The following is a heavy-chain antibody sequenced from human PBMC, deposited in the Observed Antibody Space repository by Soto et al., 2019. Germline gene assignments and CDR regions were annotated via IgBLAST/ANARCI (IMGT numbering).Heavy chain of an antibody. Sequence: SETLSLTCTVSGGSISSGDYYWSWIRQPPGKGLEWIGYIYYSGSTNYNPSLKSRVTISVDTSKNQFSLKLSSVTAADTAVYYCAREALRSLHFDYWGQGTLVTVSS. D-gene: IGHD6-6*01. CDR3: AREALRSLHFDY. CDR2: IYYSGST. J-gene: IGHJ4*02. CDR1: GGSISSGDYY. V-gene: IGHV4-61*08.